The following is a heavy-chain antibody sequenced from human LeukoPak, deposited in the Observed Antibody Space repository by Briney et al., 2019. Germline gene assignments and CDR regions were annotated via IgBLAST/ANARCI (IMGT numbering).Heavy chain of an antibody. CDR1: GFSFSDYS. D-gene: IGHD7-27*01. V-gene: IGHV3-21*05. J-gene: IGHJ4*02. CDR2: TRGSGSGM. Sequence: GGSLRLSCAASGFSFSDYSMNWVRQAPGKGLEWVANTRGSGSGMGSGNYYAGAVKGRFTISRDNAKNSLYLQMNSLRAEDTAFYYCARDDNWGFDYWGQGALVTVSS. CDR3: ARDDNWGFDY.